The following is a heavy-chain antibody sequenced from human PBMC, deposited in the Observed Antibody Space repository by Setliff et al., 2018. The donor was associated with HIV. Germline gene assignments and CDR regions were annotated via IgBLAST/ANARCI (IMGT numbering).Heavy chain of an antibody. CDR3: ARAISTPSYYYHMDV. J-gene: IGHJ6*03. V-gene: IGHV4-4*08. D-gene: IGHD3-10*01. Sequence: PSETLSLTCAVSGDSMSGYYWSWIRQSPGKKLEWIGYIHTSGSTNYNPSLKSRVTISLDTSNDRFSLKLGSVTAADTAVYYCARAISTPSYYYHMDVWGTGTPVTVSS. CDR1: GDSMSGYY. CDR2: IHTSGST.